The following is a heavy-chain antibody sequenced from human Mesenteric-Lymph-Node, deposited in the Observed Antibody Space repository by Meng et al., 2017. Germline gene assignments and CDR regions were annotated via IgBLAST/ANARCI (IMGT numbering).Heavy chain of an antibody. V-gene: IGHV4-34*02. D-gene: IGHD3-10*01. Sequence: QVQLKQLVAEVLKPSETLSLICAVYGGSLSGYYWSWIRQPPGKGLEWMGEVYHNGVTKYSPSLRSRVVISIDTSKNQFSLNLRSVSAADTAMYYCARGGATPMIIKYWGPGTLVTVSS. CDR1: GGSLSGYY. J-gene: IGHJ4*02. CDR2: VYHNGVT. CDR3: ARGGATPMIIKY.